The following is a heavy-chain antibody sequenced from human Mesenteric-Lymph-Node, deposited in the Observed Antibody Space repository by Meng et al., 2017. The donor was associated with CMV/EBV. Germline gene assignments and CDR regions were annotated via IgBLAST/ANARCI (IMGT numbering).Heavy chain of an antibody. Sequence: SVKVSCKASGFTFTSSAVQWVRQARGQRLEWIGWIVVGSGNTNYAQKFQERVTITRDMSTSTAYMELSSLRSEDTAVYYCARPGATKGYYYYGMDVWGQGTTVTVS. D-gene: IGHD1-26*01. V-gene: IGHV1-58*01. CDR1: GFTFTSSA. J-gene: IGHJ6*02. CDR2: IVVGSGNT. CDR3: ARPGATKGYYYYGMDV.